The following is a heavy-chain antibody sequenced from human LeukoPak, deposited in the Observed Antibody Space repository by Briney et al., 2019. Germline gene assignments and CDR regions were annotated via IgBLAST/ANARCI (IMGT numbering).Heavy chain of an antibody. J-gene: IGHJ4*02. Sequence: PSDTLSLTCTVSGVSISGYHGSWLRHPPGKALEGFGYIFYSGITNYNPSLKSRVSLSLDPTNNQFSLQLSSVTAADPAVYYCARGGFSGYDRSDYWGQGTLVTVSS. CDR2: IFYSGIT. CDR3: ARGGFSGYDRSDY. CDR1: GVSISGYH. V-gene: IGHV4-59*07. D-gene: IGHD5-12*01.